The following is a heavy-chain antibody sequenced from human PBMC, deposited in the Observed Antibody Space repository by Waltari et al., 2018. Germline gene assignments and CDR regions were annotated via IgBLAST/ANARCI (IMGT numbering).Heavy chain of an antibody. V-gene: IGHV1-46*01. CDR2: INPSGGST. Sequence: QVQLVQSGAEVKKPGASVKVSCKASGYTFTSYYMHWVRQAPGQGLEWMGIINPSGGSTSYAQKFQGRVTMTRDTSTSTVYMELSSLRSEDTAVYYCARDASQLAPVFYFDLWGRGTLVTVSS. CDR1: GYTFTSYY. J-gene: IGHJ2*01. D-gene: IGHD2-2*01. CDR3: ARDASQLAPVFYFDL.